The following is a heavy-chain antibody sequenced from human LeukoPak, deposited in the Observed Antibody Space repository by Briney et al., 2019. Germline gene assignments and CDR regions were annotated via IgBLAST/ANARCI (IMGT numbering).Heavy chain of an antibody. CDR1: GFTISSSW. V-gene: IGHV3-7*01. CDR3: AKWRTGDSYGYEY. CDR2: IKKDGSEK. J-gene: IGHJ4*02. D-gene: IGHD5-18*01. Sequence: GGPLRLSCAASGFTISSSWMSWVRQAPGKGLEWVANIKKDGSEKIYVDSVKGRFTISRDNAKESLYLQMNSLRAEDTAVYYCAKWRTGDSYGYEYWGQGTLVTVSS.